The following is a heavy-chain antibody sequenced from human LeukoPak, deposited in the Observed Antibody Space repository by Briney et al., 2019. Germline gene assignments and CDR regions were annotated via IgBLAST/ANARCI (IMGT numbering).Heavy chain of an antibody. Sequence: SQTLSLTCTVSGGSISSGSYYWSWIRQSAGKGLEWIGRIYTSGSTNYNPSLKSRVTISVDTSKNQFSLKLSSVTAADTAVYYCARARVAGYFDYWGQGTLVTVSS. J-gene: IGHJ4*02. D-gene: IGHD6-19*01. CDR2: IYTSGST. V-gene: IGHV4-61*02. CDR1: GGSISSGSYY. CDR3: ARARVAGYFDY.